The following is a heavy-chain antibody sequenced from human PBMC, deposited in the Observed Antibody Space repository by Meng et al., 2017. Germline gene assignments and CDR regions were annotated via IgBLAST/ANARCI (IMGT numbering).Heavy chain of an antibody. V-gene: IGHV4-34*01. J-gene: IGHJ2*01. CDR3: ARTGGTMVVTAGRRFWYFDL. CDR1: GGSFSGYY. D-gene: IGHD4-23*01. CDR2: INHSGST. Sequence: QVQLQQWGAGLLKPSETLSLTCAVYGGSFSGYYWSWIRQPPGKGLEWIGEINHSGSTNYNPSLKSRVTISVDTSKNQFSLKLSSVTAADTAVYYCARTGGTMVVTAGRRFWYFDLWGRGTLVTVSS.